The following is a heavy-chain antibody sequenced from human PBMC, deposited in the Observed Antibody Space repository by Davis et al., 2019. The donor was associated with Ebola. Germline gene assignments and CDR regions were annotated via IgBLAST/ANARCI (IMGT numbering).Heavy chain of an antibody. Sequence: SVKVSCKASGGTFSSYAISWVRQAPGHGLEWMGGIIPILGIANYAQKFQGRVTITADKSTSTAYMELSSLRSEDTAVYYCARSVEQWPYNWFDPWGQGTLVTVSS. CDR2: IIPILGIA. V-gene: IGHV1-69*10. CDR1: GGTFSSYA. D-gene: IGHD6-19*01. J-gene: IGHJ5*02. CDR3: ARSVEQWPYNWFDP.